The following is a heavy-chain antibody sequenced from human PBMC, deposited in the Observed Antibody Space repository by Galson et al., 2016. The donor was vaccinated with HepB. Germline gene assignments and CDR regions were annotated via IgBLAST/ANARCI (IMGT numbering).Heavy chain of an antibody. Sequence: SLRLSCAASGFTVSNNYMRWVRQAPGKGLEWVSVIYSGGSTYYADSVKGRFTISRDDSKNTLYLQMNSLRVEDTAVYYCVTMLTYDFWSGLGGSDVWGQGTLVTVSS. CDR2: IYSGGST. J-gene: IGHJ4*02. CDR1: GFTVSNNY. CDR3: VTMLTYDFWSGLGGSDV. V-gene: IGHV3-53*01. D-gene: IGHD3-3*01.